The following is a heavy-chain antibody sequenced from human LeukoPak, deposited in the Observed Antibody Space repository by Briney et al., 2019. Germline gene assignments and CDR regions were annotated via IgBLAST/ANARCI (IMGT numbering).Heavy chain of an antibody. Sequence: KPGGSLRLSCAASGFTFSSYSMNWVRQAPGKGLEWVSSISSSSSYIYYADSVKGRFTISRDNAKNSLYLQMNSLRAEDTAVYYCARDSDIAAAGDAFDIWGQGTMVTVSS. V-gene: IGHV3-21*01. CDR1: GFTFSSYS. D-gene: IGHD6-13*01. CDR2: ISSSSSYI. CDR3: ARDSDIAAAGDAFDI. J-gene: IGHJ3*02.